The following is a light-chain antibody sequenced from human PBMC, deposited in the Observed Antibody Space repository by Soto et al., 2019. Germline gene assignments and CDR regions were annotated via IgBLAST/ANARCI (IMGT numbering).Light chain of an antibody. CDR1: SSDVGHPYNY. CDR3: GSWDSSLSAYV. Sequence: QAALTQPASVSGSPGQSITISCTGTSSDVGHPYNYVSWYQQHPGKAPKLLIYDDDKRPSGIPDRFSGSKSGTSATLGITGFQTGDEADHYCGSWDSSLSAYVFGTGTKVTVL. V-gene: IGLV1-51*01. CDR2: DDD. J-gene: IGLJ1*01.